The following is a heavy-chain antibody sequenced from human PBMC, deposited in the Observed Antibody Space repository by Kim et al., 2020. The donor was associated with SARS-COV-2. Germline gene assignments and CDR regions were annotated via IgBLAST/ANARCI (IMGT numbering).Heavy chain of an antibody. D-gene: IGHD6-19*01. CDR2: MNPNSGNT. V-gene: IGHV1-8*01. Sequence: ASVKVSCKASGYTFTSYDINWVRQATGQGLEWMGWMNPNSGNTGYAQKFQGRVTMTRNTSISTAYMELSSLRSEDTAVYYCARAGDEDRWQWLVSWGQGTLVTVSS. CDR1: GYTFTSYD. CDR3: ARAGDEDRWQWLVS. J-gene: IGHJ5*02.